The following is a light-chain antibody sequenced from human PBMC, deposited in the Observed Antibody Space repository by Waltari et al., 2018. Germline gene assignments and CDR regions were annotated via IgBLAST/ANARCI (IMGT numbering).Light chain of an antibody. CDR2: YVS. Sequence: QSALTQPRSVSGSPGQSVTISCTGTSSDVGGYNYVSWYQQHPGKAPKLMIYYVSKRPSGVPDRFSGSKSGNTASLTISGLHAEDEADYYCCSYAGSLKVFGGGTKLTVL. CDR3: CSYAGSLKV. CDR1: SSDVGGYNY. J-gene: IGLJ2*01. V-gene: IGLV2-11*01.